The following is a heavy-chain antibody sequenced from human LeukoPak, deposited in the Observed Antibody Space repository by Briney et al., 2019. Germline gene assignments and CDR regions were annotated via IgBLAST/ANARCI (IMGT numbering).Heavy chain of an antibody. D-gene: IGHD1-26*01. CDR1: GYSFNDYH. CDR2: INPQSGVT. V-gene: IGHV1-2*02. Sequence: ASVKVSCKASGYSFNDYHIDWVRQAPGQGLEWMGWINPQSGVTNSARKFQDRVSMTRDTSISAAYMVLSRLTSDDTAVYYCARSPTGSGSYYGLDYWGQGTLVTVSS. J-gene: IGHJ4*02. CDR3: ARSPTGSGSYYGLDY.